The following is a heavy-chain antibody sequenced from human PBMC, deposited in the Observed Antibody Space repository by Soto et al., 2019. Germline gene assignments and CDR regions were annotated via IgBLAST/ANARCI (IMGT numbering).Heavy chain of an antibody. Sequence: GGSLRLSCAASGFTFSSYGMHWVRQAPGKGLEWVAVISYDGSNKYYADSVKGRFTISRDNSKNSLYLQMNSLRAEDTAVYYCARVKSSGSFDYWGQGTLVTAPQ. CDR1: GFTFSSYG. V-gene: IGHV3-30*03. CDR3: ARVKSSGSFDY. CDR2: ISYDGSNK. D-gene: IGHD6-19*01. J-gene: IGHJ4*02.